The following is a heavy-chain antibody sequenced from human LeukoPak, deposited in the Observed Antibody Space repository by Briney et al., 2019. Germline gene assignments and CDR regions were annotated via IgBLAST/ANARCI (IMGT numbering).Heavy chain of an antibody. V-gene: IGHV4-39*07. CDR3: ARSIAAAPRLGSRRRPYNWFDP. CDR1: GDSISSGSYY. J-gene: IGHJ5*02. Sequence: SETLSLTCTVSGDSISSGSYYWGWIRQPPGKGLEWIGSIYYSGSTYYNPSLKSRVTISVNTSKNQFSLKLSSVTAADTAVYYCARSIAAAPRLGSRRRPYNWFDPWGQGTLVTVSS. D-gene: IGHD6-13*01. CDR2: IYYSGST.